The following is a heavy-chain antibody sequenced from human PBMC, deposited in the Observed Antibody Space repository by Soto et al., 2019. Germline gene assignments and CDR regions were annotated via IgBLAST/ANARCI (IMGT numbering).Heavy chain of an antibody. CDR1: GFTFSSYS. J-gene: IGHJ4*02. CDR2: ISSSSSYI. Sequence: EVQLVESGGGLVKPGGSLRLSCAASGFTFSSYSMNWVRQAPGKGLEWVSSISSSSSYIYYADSVKGRFTISRDNAKNSLYLQMNSLRSEDTAVYYCARDRWYSSSWYGLDYWGQGTLVTVSS. D-gene: IGHD6-13*01. V-gene: IGHV3-21*01. CDR3: ARDRWYSSSWYGLDY.